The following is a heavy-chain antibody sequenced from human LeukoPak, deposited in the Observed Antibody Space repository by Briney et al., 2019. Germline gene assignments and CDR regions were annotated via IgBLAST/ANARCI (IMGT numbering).Heavy chain of an antibody. Sequence: SETLSLTCAVYGGSFSGYYWSWIRQPAGKGLEWIGRIYTSGSTNYNPSLKSRVTMSVDTSKNQFSLKLSSVTAADTAVYYCARDWYDFWSGQNLHPSYYYGMDVWGQGTTVTVSS. CDR2: IYTSGST. CDR1: GGSFSGYY. V-gene: IGHV4-4*07. J-gene: IGHJ6*02. D-gene: IGHD3-3*01. CDR3: ARDWYDFWSGQNLHPSYYYGMDV.